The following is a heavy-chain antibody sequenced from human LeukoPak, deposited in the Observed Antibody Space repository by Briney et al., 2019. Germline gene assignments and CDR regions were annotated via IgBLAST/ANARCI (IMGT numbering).Heavy chain of an antibody. Sequence: SQTQSLTCTVSGGSISSGGYYWSWIRQPPGKGLEWIGYIYHSGSTYYNPSLKSRVTISVDRSKNQFSLKLSSVTAADTAVYYCAKIGELRGDWGQGTLVTVSS. V-gene: IGHV4-30-2*01. D-gene: IGHD1-7*01. CDR2: IYHSGST. CDR3: AKIGELRGD. CDR1: GGSISSGGYY. J-gene: IGHJ4*02.